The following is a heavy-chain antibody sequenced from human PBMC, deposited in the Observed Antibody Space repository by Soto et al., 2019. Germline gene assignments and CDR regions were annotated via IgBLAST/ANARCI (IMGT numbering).Heavy chain of an antibody. CDR1: GYTFSTYG. CDR3: ARVIVPAAILGAFDL. V-gene: IGHV1-18*01. CDR2: INPLKGDT. D-gene: IGHD2-2*01. J-gene: IGHJ3*01. Sequence: QAQLVPSGGEMKKPGASVKVSCKASGYTFSTYGITWVRQAPGQGLDWMGWINPLKGDTKSAANFQDRVTMTTGTSTRTACMELRSLRSDDTAVYYCARVIVPAAILGAFDLWGQGTLVTVSS.